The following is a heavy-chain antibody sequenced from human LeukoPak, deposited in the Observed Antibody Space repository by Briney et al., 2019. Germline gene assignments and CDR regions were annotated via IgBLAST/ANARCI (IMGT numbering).Heavy chain of an antibody. CDR1: GGTFSSYA. Sequence: SVKVSCKASGGTFSSYAVSWVRQAPGQGLEWMGRIIPIFGTANYAQKFQGRVTITTDESTSTAYMELSSLRSEDTAVYYCARARAYGSGSYYNKNWFDPWGQGTLVTVSS. D-gene: IGHD3-10*01. CDR2: IIPIFGTA. J-gene: IGHJ5*02. V-gene: IGHV1-69*05. CDR3: ARARAYGSGSYYNKNWFDP.